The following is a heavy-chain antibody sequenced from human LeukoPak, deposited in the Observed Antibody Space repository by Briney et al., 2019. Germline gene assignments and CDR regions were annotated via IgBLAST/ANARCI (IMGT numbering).Heavy chain of an antibody. D-gene: IGHD6-13*01. CDR3: ARDLTSYSSSWYQDY. J-gene: IGHJ4*02. Sequence: ASVKVSCKASGYTFTGYYMHWVRQAPGQGLEWMGWINPNSGGTNYAQKFQGRVTMTRDTSISTAYMELSRLRSDDTAVYYCARDLTSYSSSWYQDYWGQGTLVTVSS. V-gene: IGHV1-2*02. CDR1: GYTFTGYY. CDR2: INPNSGGT.